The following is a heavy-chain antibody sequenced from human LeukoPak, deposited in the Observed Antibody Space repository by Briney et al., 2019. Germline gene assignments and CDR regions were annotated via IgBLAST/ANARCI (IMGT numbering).Heavy chain of an antibody. Sequence: GGSLRPSCAASGFTFSNYAMSWVRQAPGKAPEWVSAINSGGVGTYYSADVEGRFTISRDNSKNNLSLHMSRLRAEDSAMYYCAKSSGYARAEYFTHWGQGTLVTVSS. CDR2: INSGGVGT. D-gene: IGHD2-2*01. V-gene: IGHV3-23*01. CDR1: GFTFSNYA. J-gene: IGHJ1*01. CDR3: AKSSGYARAEYFTH.